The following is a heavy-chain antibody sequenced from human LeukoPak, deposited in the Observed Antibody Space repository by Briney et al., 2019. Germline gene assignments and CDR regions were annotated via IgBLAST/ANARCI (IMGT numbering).Heavy chain of an antibody. CDR3: ARPKNYDILTGFGY. CDR2: IYPGDSDT. CDR1: GYNFIDYW. Sequence: GESLKISCKGSGYNFIDYWVGWVRQMPGKGLELTAIIYPGDSDTRYSPSFQGQVTISADKSISTAYLQWSSLKASDTAMYYCARPKNYDILTGFGYWGQGTLVTVSS. V-gene: IGHV5-51*01. D-gene: IGHD3-9*01. J-gene: IGHJ4*02.